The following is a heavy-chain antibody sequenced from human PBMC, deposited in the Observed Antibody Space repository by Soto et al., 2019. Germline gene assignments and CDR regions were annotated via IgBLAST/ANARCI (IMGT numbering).Heavy chain of an antibody. D-gene: IGHD5-18*01. CDR3: ARPRGYSYVLPDY. V-gene: IGHV3-48*02. J-gene: IGHJ4*02. CDR1: GFTFSSYN. Sequence: GGSLRLSCAASGFTFSSYNMNWVRQAPGKGLEWVSYISSSSSTIYYADSVKGRSTISRDNAKNSLYLQMNSLRYEDTAVYYCARPRGYSYVLPDYWGQGTLVTVSS. CDR2: ISSSSSTI.